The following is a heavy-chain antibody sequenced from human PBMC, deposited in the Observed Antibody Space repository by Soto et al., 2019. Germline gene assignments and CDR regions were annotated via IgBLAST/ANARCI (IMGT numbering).Heavy chain of an antibody. V-gene: IGHV5-51*01. D-gene: IGHD3-3*02. Sequence: GESLKISCKGVGYKFGGAWIGWVRQMPGKGLEWMGIIKPGTSDIRYSPSCRGHVTISADEAVSTAYLQWSSLKASDTAMYYCARQLSHICDSWGQGTLVTVSS. CDR1: GYKFGGAW. CDR2: IKPGTSDI. J-gene: IGHJ4*02. CDR3: ARQLSHICDS.